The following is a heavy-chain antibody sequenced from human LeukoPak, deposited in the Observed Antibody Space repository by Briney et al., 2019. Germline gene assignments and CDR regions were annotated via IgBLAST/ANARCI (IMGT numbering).Heavy chain of an antibody. CDR1: GFTFSSYA. CDR2: ISYDGSNK. CDR3: ARSYCSSTSCSTGWFDP. J-gene: IGHJ5*02. Sequence: GGSLRLSCAASGFTFSSYATHWVRQAPGKGLEWVAVISYDGSNKYYADSVKGRFTISRDNSKNTLYLQMNSLRAEDTAVYYCARSYCSSTSCSTGWFDPWGQGTLVTVSS. V-gene: IGHV3-30-3*01. D-gene: IGHD2-2*01.